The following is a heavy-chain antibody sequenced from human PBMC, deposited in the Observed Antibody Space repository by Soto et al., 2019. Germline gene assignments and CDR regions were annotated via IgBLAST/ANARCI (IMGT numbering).Heavy chain of an antibody. D-gene: IGHD2-2*01. CDR3: ARDLSSTSPNWFDP. J-gene: IGHJ5*02. V-gene: IGHV1-69*06. CDR2: IIPIFGTA. Sequence: SVKVGCKVAGGAFSSYAISWVRQAPGQGLEWMGGIIPIFGTANYAQKFQGRVTITADKSTSTAYMELSSLRSEDTAVYYCARDLSSTSPNWFDPWGQGTLVTVSS. CDR1: GGAFSSYA.